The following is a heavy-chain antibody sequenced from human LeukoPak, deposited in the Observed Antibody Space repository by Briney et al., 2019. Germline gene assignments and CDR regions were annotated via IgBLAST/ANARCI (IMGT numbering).Heavy chain of an antibody. CDR2: ISGSGGST. Sequence: GGSLRLSCAASGFTFSSYAMSWVCQAPGKGLEWVSAISGSGGSTYYADSVKGRFTISRDNSKNTLYLQMNSLRAEDTAVYYCAKGGLDPSYYYYGMDVWGQGTTVTVSS. CDR1: GFTFSSYA. J-gene: IGHJ6*02. D-gene: IGHD6-19*01. CDR3: AKGGLDPSYYYYGMDV. V-gene: IGHV3-23*01.